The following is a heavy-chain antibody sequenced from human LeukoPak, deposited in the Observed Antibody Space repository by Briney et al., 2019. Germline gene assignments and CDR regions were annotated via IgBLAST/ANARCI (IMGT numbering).Heavy chain of an antibody. CDR1: GGSVSSGNYY. V-gene: IGHV4-61*01. Sequence: SETLSPTCTVSGGSVSSGNYYWTWIRQPPGKGLEWIGYIFYTGSTNYNPSLKSRVTISVDTTKNQFSLKLNSVTAADRAVYYCARAVMMVRGVIIGGYWFDPWGQGTLVTVSS. CDR3: ARAVMMVRGVIIGGYWFDP. D-gene: IGHD3-10*01. CDR2: IFYTGST. J-gene: IGHJ5*02.